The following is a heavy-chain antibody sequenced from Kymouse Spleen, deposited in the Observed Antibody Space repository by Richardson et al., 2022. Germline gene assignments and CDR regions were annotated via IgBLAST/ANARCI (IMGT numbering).Heavy chain of an antibody. V-gene: IGHV3-15*01. CDR3: TVRYSGSYYPFDY. Sequence: EVQLVESGGGLVKPGGSLRLSCAASGFTFSNAWMSWVRQAPGKGLEWVGRIKSKTDGGTTDYAAPVKGRFTISRDDSKNTLYLQMNSLKTEDTAVYYCTVRYSGSYYPFDYWGQGTLVTVSS. D-gene: IGHD1-26*01. CDR1: GFTFSNAW. CDR2: IKSKTDGGTT. J-gene: IGHJ4*02.